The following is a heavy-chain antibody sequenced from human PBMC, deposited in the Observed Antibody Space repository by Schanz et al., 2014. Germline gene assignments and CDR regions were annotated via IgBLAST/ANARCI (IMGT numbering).Heavy chain of an antibody. CDR2: INLSGGST. V-gene: IGHV1-46*03. D-gene: IGHD3-10*01. Sequence: QVQLVQSGAEVKKPGASVKVSCKASGYTFTSYSMHWVRQAPGQGLEWMGKINLSGGSTNNAQKFQGRRTMTRDTATSTVYMEVSSRRSEDTAVYYCAGEGGEVVRGVIERVNHSYYGMDVWGQGTTVTVSS. CDR1: GYTFTSYS. J-gene: IGHJ6*02. CDR3: AGEGGEVVRGVIERVNHSYYGMDV.